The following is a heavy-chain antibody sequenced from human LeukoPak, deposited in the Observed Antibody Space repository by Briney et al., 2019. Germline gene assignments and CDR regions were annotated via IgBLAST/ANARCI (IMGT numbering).Heavy chain of an antibody. CDR3: ASVRVDHNWFDP. V-gene: IGHV4-4*02. J-gene: IGHJ5*02. Sequence: SETLSLTCVVSGGSISSNNWWNWVRQPPGKGLEWIGEIYHSGSTNYNASLKSRVTISVDKPKNQFSLKLTSVTAADTAVYYCASVRVDHNWFDPWGQGTLVTVSS. CDR1: GGSISSNNW. D-gene: IGHD3-9*01. CDR2: IYHSGST.